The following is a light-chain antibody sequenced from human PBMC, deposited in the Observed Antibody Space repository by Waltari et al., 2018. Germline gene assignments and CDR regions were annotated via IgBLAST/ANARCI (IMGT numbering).Light chain of an antibody. CDR2: DVN. CDR1: SNDVGFYNY. V-gene: IGLV2-14*01. J-gene: IGLJ2*01. Sequence: QSALAQPASVSGSPGQSITISCSGSSNDVGFYNYVSWYLQHPGKAPKLIIYDVNKRPSGISAHFSGSQSGNTASLTISRLQAEDEADYYCSSYTRSNTLVFGGGTKLTVL. CDR3: SSYTRSNTLV.